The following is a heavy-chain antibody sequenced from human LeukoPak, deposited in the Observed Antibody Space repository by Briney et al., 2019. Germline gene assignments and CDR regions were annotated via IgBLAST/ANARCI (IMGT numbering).Heavy chain of an antibody. J-gene: IGHJ4*02. CDR3: AKGASRGWYFSFDY. CDR1: GFTFSNYA. D-gene: IGHD6-19*01. Sequence: GGSLRLSCAASGFTFSNYAMSWVRQTPGKGLEWVSVISGGGGDTYYADSVKGRFTISRDNSRKTLYLHMNSLRAEDTAVYYCAKGASRGWYFSFDYWGQGTLVTVSS. CDR2: ISGGGGDT. V-gene: IGHV3-23*01.